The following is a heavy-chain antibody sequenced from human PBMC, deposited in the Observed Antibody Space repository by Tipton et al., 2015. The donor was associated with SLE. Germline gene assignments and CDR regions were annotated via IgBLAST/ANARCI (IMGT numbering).Heavy chain of an antibody. D-gene: IGHD5-24*01. V-gene: IGHV3-48*03. CDR3: ARDSEDGYLGAYYGMDV. CDR1: GFTFSSYE. CDR2: ISSSGSTI. Sequence: GSLRLSCAASGFTFSSYEMNWVRKAPGKGLEWVSYISSSGSTIYYADSVKGRFTISRDNAKNSLYLQMNSLRAEDTAVYYCARDSEDGYLGAYYGMDVWGQGTTVTVSS. J-gene: IGHJ6*02.